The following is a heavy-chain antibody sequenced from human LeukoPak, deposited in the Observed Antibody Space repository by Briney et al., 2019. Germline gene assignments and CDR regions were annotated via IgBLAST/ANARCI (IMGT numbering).Heavy chain of an antibody. J-gene: IGHJ4*02. D-gene: IGHD5-12*01. V-gene: IGHV4-34*01. CDR2: INHSGST. CDR1: GGSFSGYY. Sequence: PSETLSLTCAVYGGSFSGYYWSWIRQPPGKGLEWIGEINHSGSTNYNPSLKSRVTISVDTSKNQFSLKLSSVTAADTAVYYCARGYSGYDPFDYWGQGTLFTVSS. CDR3: ARGYSGYDPFDY.